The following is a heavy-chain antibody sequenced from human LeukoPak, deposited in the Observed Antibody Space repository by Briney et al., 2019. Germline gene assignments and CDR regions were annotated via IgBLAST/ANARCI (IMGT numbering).Heavy chain of an antibody. CDR3: MRGGNSDASNWFDP. CDR2: ISSSSSYI. J-gene: IGHJ5*02. Sequence: PGGSLRLSCAASGFTFSSYSMNWVRQAPGKGLEWVSSISSSSSYIYYADSAKGRFTISRDNAQNSLYLQMNSLRAEDTAIYYCMRGGNSDASNWFDPWGQGTLVIVSS. CDR1: GFTFSSYS. D-gene: IGHD4-23*01. V-gene: IGHV3-21*01.